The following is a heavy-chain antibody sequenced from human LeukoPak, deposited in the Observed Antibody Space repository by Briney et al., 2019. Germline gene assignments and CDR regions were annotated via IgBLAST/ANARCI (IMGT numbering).Heavy chain of an antibody. Sequence: GGSLRLSCAASGSTFSSYAMSWVRQAPGKGLEWVSAISGSGGSTYYADSVKGRFTISRDNSKNTLYLQMNSLRAEDTAVYYCVAAYYGSGSYYLDYWGQGTLVTVSS. D-gene: IGHD3-10*01. CDR3: VAAYYGSGSYYLDY. J-gene: IGHJ4*02. CDR1: GSTFSSYA. V-gene: IGHV3-23*01. CDR2: ISGSGGST.